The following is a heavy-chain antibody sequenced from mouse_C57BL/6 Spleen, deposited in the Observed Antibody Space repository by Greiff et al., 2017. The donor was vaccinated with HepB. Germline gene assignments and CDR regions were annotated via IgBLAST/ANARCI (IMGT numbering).Heavy chain of an antibody. J-gene: IGHJ4*01. CDR2: IDPENGDT. Sequence: VQLQQSGAELVRPGASVKLSCTASGFNIKDDYMHWVKQRPEQGLEWIGWIDPENGDTEYASKFQGKATITADTSSNTSYLQLSSLTSVDTAVYCCTTKGYSNGGDWGQGTSVTVSS. CDR3: TTKGYSNGGD. V-gene: IGHV14-4*01. D-gene: IGHD2-5*01. CDR1: GFNIKDDY.